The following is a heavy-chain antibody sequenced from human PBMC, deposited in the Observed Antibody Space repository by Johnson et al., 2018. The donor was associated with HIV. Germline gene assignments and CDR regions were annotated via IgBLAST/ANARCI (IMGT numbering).Heavy chain of an antibody. D-gene: IGHD6-19*01. J-gene: IGHJ3*02. Sequence: VQLVESGGGVVRPGGSLRLSCAASGFTFDDYGMSWVRQAPGKGLEWVSRINSDGSSTSYADSVKGRFTISRDNAKNTLYLQMNSLRAEDTAVYYCARGKKQWLDEDAFDIWGQGTMVTVSS. CDR3: ARGKKQWLDEDAFDI. V-gene: IGHV3-20*04. CDR1: GFTFDDYG. CDR2: INSDGSST.